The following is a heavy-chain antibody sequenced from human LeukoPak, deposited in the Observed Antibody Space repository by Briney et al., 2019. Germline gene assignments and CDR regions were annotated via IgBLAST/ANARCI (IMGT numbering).Heavy chain of an antibody. Sequence: GASVKVSCKASGYTFTSYGISWVRQAPGQGLEWKGWISAYNGNTNYAQKLQGRVTMTTDTSTSTAYMELRSLRSDDTAVYYCARGDYGDYLHAFDIWGQGTMVTVSS. J-gene: IGHJ3*02. CDR1: GYTFTSYG. D-gene: IGHD4-17*01. CDR2: ISAYNGNT. CDR3: ARGDYGDYLHAFDI. V-gene: IGHV1-18*01.